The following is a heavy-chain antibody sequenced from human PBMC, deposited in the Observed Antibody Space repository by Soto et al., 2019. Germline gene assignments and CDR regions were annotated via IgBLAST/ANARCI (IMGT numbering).Heavy chain of an antibody. Sequence: GGSLRLSCAASGFTFSGNWMSWVRQAPGKGLEWVANIKQDGGEKYYVDSVKGRFTISRDNAKNSLYLQMNSLRAEDTAVYYCAREQTLYRTYYSYYYMDVWGKGTTVTVSS. CDR2: IKQDGGEK. V-gene: IGHV3-7*01. CDR1: GFTFSGNW. J-gene: IGHJ6*03. D-gene: IGHD4-4*01. CDR3: AREQTLYRTYYSYYYMDV.